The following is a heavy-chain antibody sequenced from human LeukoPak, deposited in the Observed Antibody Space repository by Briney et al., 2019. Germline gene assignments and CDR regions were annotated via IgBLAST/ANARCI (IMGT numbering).Heavy chain of an antibody. CDR3: ALLFSSTWYRFDS. CDR2: VYPNSGDP. D-gene: IGHD6-13*01. CDR1: GYTFADYY. Sequence: SSVPVSCQATGYTFADYYMHSVRQAPGQGMEWLGWVYPNSGDPNHAHKFQGRVTMTDDTSISTAYMDLSRVRADDTAVYYCALLFSSTWYRFDSWGQGTLVTVSS. J-gene: IGHJ4*02. V-gene: IGHV1-2*02.